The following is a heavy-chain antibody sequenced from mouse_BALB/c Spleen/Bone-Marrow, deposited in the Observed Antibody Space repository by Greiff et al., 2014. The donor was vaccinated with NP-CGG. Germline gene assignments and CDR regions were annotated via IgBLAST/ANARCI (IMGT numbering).Heavy chain of an antibody. CDR1: GFNIKDTY. Sequence: EVQLQQSGAELVKPGASVRLSCTASGFNIKDTYMHWVKQRPEQGLEWIGRIDPANGNIKYDPKFQGKATIIADTSSNTAYLQLSSLTSEDTAVYYCAPYYYGRWFANWGQGTLVTVSA. V-gene: IGHV14-3*02. D-gene: IGHD1-1*01. J-gene: IGHJ3*01. CDR2: IDPANGNI. CDR3: APYYYGRWFAN.